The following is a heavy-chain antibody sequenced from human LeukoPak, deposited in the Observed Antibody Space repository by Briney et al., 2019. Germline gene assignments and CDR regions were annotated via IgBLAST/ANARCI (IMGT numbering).Heavy chain of an antibody. J-gene: IGHJ4*02. CDR2: FDPEDGET. D-gene: IGHD6-19*01. CDR1: GYTLTELS. Sequence: ASVKVPCKVSGYTLTELSMHWVRQAPGKGLEWMGGFDPEDGETIYAQKFQGRVTMTEDTSTDTAYMELSSLRSEDTAVYYCATDGGYSSGWYYFDYWGQGTLVTVSS. CDR3: ATDGGYSSGWYYFDY. V-gene: IGHV1-24*01.